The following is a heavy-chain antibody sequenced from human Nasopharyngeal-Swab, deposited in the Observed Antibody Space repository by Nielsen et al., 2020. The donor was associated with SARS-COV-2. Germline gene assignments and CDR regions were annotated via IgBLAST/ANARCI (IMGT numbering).Heavy chain of an antibody. CDR1: GFTFSSYW. Sequence: GESLKISCAASGFTFSSYWMSWVRQAPGKGLEWVANIKQDGSEKYYVDSVKGRFTISRDNAKNSLYLQMNSLRAEDTAVYYCARDYYSGYGGDCIDYWGQGTPVTVSS. CDR3: ARDYYSGYGGDCIDY. D-gene: IGHD2-21*02. J-gene: IGHJ4*02. V-gene: IGHV3-7*01. CDR2: IKQDGSEK.